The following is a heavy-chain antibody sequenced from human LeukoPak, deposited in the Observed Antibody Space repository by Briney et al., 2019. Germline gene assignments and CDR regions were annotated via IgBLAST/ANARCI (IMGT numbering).Heavy chain of an antibody. D-gene: IGHD3-9*01. CDR3: ARAQVPYDILTGGDY. CDR1: GFTFSSYA. J-gene: IGHJ4*02. CDR2: ISGSGGGT. V-gene: IGHV3-23*01. Sequence: GGSLRLSCAASGFTFSSYAMAWVRHAPGMGLEWVSSISGSGGGTHYADSVKGRFTISRDNSYNTLYLQMNSLTAEDTAVYYCARAQVPYDILTGGDYWGQGTLVTVSS.